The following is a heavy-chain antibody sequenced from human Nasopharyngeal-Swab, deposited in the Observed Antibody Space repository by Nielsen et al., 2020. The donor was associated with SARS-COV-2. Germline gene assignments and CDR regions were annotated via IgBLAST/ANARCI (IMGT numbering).Heavy chain of an antibody. D-gene: IGHD6-13*01. J-gene: IGHJ4*02. CDR1: GGSISPYY. Sequence: SETLSLTCTVSGGSISPYYWSWIRQPPGKGLEWIGYIYHTGTTKSNPSLKSRVTISLDTSKNQFSLKLSSVTAADTAVYYCAGTIAAAAYFDYWGQGTLVTVSS. CDR3: AGTIAAAAYFDY. V-gene: IGHV4-4*09. CDR2: IYHTGTT.